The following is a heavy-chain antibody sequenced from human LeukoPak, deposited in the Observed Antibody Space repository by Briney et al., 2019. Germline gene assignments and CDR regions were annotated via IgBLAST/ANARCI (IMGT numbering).Heavy chain of an antibody. V-gene: IGHV3-53*01. CDR2: IYSGVAP. D-gene: IGHD3-10*01. J-gene: IGHJ3*02. Sequence: GGSLRLSCVASGLVVSGNYMNWVRQAPGKGLEWVSLIYSGVAPKYADSVKGRFTISRDNSKNTLYLQMNSLRAEDTAVYYCARGGSYYNVNGFDIWGQGTMVTVSS. CDR3: ARGGSYYNVNGFDI. CDR1: GLVVSGNY.